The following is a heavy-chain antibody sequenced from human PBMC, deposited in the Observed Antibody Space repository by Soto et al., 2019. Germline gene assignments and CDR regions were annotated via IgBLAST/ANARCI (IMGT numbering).Heavy chain of an antibody. V-gene: IGHV4-59*01. CDR3: ARETIGYGMDV. CDR1: GGSISSYY. Sequence: XTLSLPCTVSGGSISSYYWSWIRQPPGKGLEWIGYIYYSGSNNYNPSLKSRVTISVDKSKNQFSLTMSSVTAADTAVYYCARETIGYGMDVWGQGTTVTVSS. CDR2: IYYSGSN. J-gene: IGHJ6*02. D-gene: IGHD1-7*01.